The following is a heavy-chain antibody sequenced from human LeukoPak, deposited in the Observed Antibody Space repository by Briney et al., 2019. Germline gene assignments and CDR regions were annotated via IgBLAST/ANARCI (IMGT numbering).Heavy chain of an antibody. D-gene: IGHD5-24*01. V-gene: IGHV3-23*01. CDR3: ARTYDYNGPSAFDI. J-gene: IGHJ3*02. CDR1: GFTFSSYA. CDR2: IGGTGVRT. Sequence: GGSLRLSCASSGFTFSSYAMSWVRQAPGKGLEWVSTIGGTGVRTYYADTVKGRFTISRDNSKNTLYLQMNNLRAEDTAVYYCARTYDYNGPSAFDIWGQGTMVTVSS.